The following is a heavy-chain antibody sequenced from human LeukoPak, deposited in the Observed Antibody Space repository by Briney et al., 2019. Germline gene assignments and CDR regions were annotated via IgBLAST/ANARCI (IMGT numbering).Heavy chain of an antibody. Sequence: SETLSLTCTVSAGSVSSGNYYWHWIRQPPGEGLEWIGFIYYIGTTNYNPSLKSRVTISVDTSKNHFSLKLTSVTAADTAVYYCARAYGPNSPLYWGQGTLVTVSS. D-gene: IGHD4-23*01. CDR1: AGSVSSGNYY. CDR2: IYYIGTT. J-gene: IGHJ4*02. V-gene: IGHV4-61*03. CDR3: ARAYGPNSPLY.